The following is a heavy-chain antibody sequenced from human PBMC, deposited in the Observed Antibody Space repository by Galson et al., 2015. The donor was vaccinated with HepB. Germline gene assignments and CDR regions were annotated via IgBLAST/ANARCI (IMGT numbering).Heavy chain of an antibody. D-gene: IGHD2-2*01. CDR2: IIPILGIA. CDR1: GGTFSSYT. J-gene: IGHJ4*02. V-gene: IGHV1-69*04. Sequence: SVKVSCKASGGTFSSYTISWVRQAPGQGLEWMGRIIPILGIANYAQKFQGRVTMTRDTSISTAYMELSRLRSDDTAVYYCARDSGDCSSTSCRTDFDYWGQGTLVTVSS. CDR3: ARDSGDCSSTSCRTDFDY.